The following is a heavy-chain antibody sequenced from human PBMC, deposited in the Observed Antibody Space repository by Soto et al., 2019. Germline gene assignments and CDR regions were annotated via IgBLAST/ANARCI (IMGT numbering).Heavy chain of an antibody. J-gene: IGHJ3*02. V-gene: IGHV4-31*03. CDR2: IYYSGST. CDR3: ATLNSGSARTDPVDAFDI. Sequence: SETLSLTCTVSGGSISSGGYYWSWIRQHPGKGLEWIGYIYYSGSTYYNPSLKSRVTISVDTSKNQFFLDFRSLTAADTSVYYCATLNSGSARTDPVDAFDIWGHGVAVTVSS. D-gene: IGHD3-10*01. CDR1: GGSISSGGYY.